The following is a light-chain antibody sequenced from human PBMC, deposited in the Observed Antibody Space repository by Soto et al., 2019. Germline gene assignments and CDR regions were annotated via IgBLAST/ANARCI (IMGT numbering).Light chain of an antibody. V-gene: IGKV4-1*01. CDR2: WAS. J-gene: IGKJ3*01. CDR1: QTIFYTSSNKNY. CDR3: QQYYSTPFT. Sequence: DIVLTQSPDSLAVSLGERATIHCKSSQTIFYTSSNKNYLAWYQQRPGQPPKLLIYWASDRESGVPNRFSGSGSVTDFTLTISGLQAEDVAFYYCQQYYSTPFTFGPGTRLDIK.